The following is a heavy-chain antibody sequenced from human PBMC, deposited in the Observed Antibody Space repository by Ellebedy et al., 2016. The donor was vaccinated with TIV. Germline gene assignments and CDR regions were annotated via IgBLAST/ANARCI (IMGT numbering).Heavy chain of an antibody. J-gene: IGHJ5*02. D-gene: IGHD3-10*01. CDR2: ISHSGYT. CDR3: AAVWLGDSHWFDP. CDR1: GWSFSGYY. V-gene: IGHV4-34*01. Sequence: MPSDTLSLTCAVYGWSFSGYYWTRIRQTPGKGLEWNGEISHSGYTNYNPSLKSRVTISVDASKDHFSLKLRSATAADTASYYCAAVWLGDSHWFDPWGQGTLVTVSS.